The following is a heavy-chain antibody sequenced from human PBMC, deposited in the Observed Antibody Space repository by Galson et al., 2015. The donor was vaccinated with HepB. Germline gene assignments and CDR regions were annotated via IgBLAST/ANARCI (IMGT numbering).Heavy chain of an antibody. J-gene: IGHJ5*01. D-gene: IGHD5-18*01. CDR1: GSAFDSHA. CDR2: ISGNGDST. V-gene: IGHV3-23*01. CDR3: AKGYGLFDS. Sequence: SLRLSCAASGSAFDSHAMSWVRQAPGRGLEWVSGISGNGDSTFHADSVKGRFTVSRDNSNNMLYLQMNSLRAEDAGLYFCAKGYGLFDSWAQGILVTVSS.